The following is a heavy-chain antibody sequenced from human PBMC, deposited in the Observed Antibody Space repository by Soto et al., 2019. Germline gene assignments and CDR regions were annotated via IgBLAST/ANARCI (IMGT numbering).Heavy chain of an antibody. Sequence: GGSLRLSCAASGFAFSTYAMSCVVQAPGEGLEWVSSINDSGGSTYYAESVKGRFTISRDNSQNTLYLQMNSLRADDTAVYYCAKDRGPVAAAFDYWGQGSLVTVSS. V-gene: IGHV3-23*01. D-gene: IGHD6-13*01. CDR3: AKDRGPVAAAFDY. CDR1: GFAFSTYA. CDR2: INDSGGST. J-gene: IGHJ4*02.